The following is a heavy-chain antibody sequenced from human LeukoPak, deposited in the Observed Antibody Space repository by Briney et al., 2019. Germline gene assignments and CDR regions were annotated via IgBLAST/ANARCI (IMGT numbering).Heavy chain of an antibody. CDR3: ARQISGWGSGSSYYYYYMDV. V-gene: IGHV4-39*07. CDR2: IYYTGST. CDR1: GGSISSSSYS. Sequence: SETLSLTCTVSGGSISSSSYSWGWIRQPPGKGLEWIGNIYYTGSTYYNPSLKSRVTISVDTSKNQFSLKLSSVTAADTAVYYCARQISGWGSGSSYYYYYMDVWGKGTTVTISS. J-gene: IGHJ6*03. D-gene: IGHD3-10*01.